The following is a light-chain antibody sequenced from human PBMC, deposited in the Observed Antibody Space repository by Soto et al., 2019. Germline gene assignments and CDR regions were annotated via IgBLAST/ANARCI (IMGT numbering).Light chain of an antibody. Sequence: QSVLTQPPSVSGAPGQRVTIYCTGSSSNIGAGYDVHWYQQLPGTAPKLLIYGNSNRPSGVPDRFSGSESGTSAALAITGLQAEDEDDYYCQSYDSSLSGDVVFGGGTKVTV. V-gene: IGLV1-40*01. CDR2: GNS. J-gene: IGLJ2*01. CDR3: QSYDSSLSGDVV. CDR1: SSNIGAGYD.